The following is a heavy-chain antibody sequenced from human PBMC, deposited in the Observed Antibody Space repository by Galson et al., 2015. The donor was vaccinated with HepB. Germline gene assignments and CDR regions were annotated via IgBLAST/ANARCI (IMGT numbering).Heavy chain of an antibody. CDR2: INPSGGST. CDR1: GYTFTSYY. D-gene: IGHD2-2*03. V-gene: IGHV1-46*01. Sequence: SVKVSCKASGYTFTSYYMHWVRQAPGQGLEWMGIINPSGGSTSYAQKFQGRVTMTRDTSTSTVYMELSSLRSEDTAVYYCARDQLDIVVVPAAMGGGIFGYWGQGTLVTVSS. CDR3: ARDQLDIVVVPAAMGGGIFGY. J-gene: IGHJ4*02.